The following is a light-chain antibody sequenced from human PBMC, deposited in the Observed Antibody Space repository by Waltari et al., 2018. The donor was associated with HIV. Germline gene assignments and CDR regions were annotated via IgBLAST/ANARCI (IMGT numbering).Light chain of an antibody. CDR3: AAWDDSLNGVV. CDR1: SSNIGGRNY. Sequence: QSVLTQSPSASGTPGQRVIISCSGSSSNIGGRNYVNWYQLLPGPAPKLLIHKKKQLPSGVPDRFSGSKSGTSASLAIRGLRSEDEADYYCAAWDDSLNGVVFGGGTKLTVL. J-gene: IGLJ2*01. CDR2: KKK. V-gene: IGLV1-47*01.